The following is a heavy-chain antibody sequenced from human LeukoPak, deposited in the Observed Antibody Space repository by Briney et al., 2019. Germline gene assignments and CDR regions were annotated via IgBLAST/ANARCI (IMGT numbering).Heavy chain of an antibody. CDR1: GYTFTNSG. J-gene: IGHJ4*02. V-gene: IGHV1-18*01. D-gene: IGHD3-10*01. CDR3: ARFILQRHGSGSHLDY. Sequence: GASVKISCKASGYTFTNSGINWVRQAPGQGLEWMGWISAYSGNTNYVQKLQDRVTMTTDTSTSTAHMELRSLRSDDTALYYFARFILQRHGSGSHLDYWGQGTLVTVSS. CDR2: ISAYSGNT.